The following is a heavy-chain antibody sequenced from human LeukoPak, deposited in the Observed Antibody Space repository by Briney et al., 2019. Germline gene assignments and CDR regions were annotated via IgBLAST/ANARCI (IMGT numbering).Heavy chain of an antibody. D-gene: IGHD3-22*01. CDR3: ARGGYSFLI. CDR2: LYNSGTT. CDR1: GGSISTTY. V-gene: IGHV4-59*01. J-gene: IGHJ4*02. Sequence: SETLSLTCTASGGSISTTYWTWIRQPPGKGLEWIGHLYNSGTTNYNPSLTSRVTMAVDTSNNQCSLKLSTVTAADTAVYYCARGGYSFLIWGRGTLVTVSS.